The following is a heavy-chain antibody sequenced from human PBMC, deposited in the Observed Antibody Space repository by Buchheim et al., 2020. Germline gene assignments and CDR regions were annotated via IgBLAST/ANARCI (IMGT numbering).Heavy chain of an antibody. D-gene: IGHD3-10*01. CDR1: GYRFTNSW. J-gene: IGHJ2*01. V-gene: IGHV5-51*01. Sequence: EVQLVQSGAEMKKPGESLKISCKGSGYRFTNSWIGWMRQMPGKGLEWMGIIYGGDSDSRYSPSLQGQVTMSVDKSLSVAYLHWSRLKASDTAIYYCARQQAGFWYFDVWGRGT. CDR3: ARQQAGFWYFDV. CDR2: IYGGDSDS.